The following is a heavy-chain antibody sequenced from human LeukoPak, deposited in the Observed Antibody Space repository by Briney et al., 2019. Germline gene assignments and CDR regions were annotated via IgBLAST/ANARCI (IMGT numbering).Heavy chain of an antibody. D-gene: IGHD6-19*01. CDR3: ARGAGAGNNWFDP. V-gene: IGHV6-1*01. Sequence: SQTLSLTCAISGDSVSNNSTAWNWIRQSPLRGLEWLGRTFHRSKWYNDYAVSVKSRITINPDTSKNQFSLQLNSVTPEDTAVYYCARGAGAGNNWFDPWGQGTLVTVSS. J-gene: IGHJ5*02. CDR2: TFHRSKWYN. CDR1: GDSVSNNSTA.